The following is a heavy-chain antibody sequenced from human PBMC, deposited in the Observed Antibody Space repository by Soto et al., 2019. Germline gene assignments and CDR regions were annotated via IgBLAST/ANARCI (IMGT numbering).Heavy chain of an antibody. CDR3: AKDADRLGELWGYFQN. CDR1: GFMFEDYA. V-gene: IGHV3-9*01. Sequence: DVQLVESGGGLEQPGRSLRLSCAVSGFMFEDYAMHWVRQAPGKGLEWVSGINWNGINKGYADSVQGRFTISRDNAKKSLYLQMDYLRPEDTAFYFCAKDADRLGELWGYFQNWGQGTLVTVSS. CDR2: INWNGINK. D-gene: IGHD3-16*01. J-gene: IGHJ1*01.